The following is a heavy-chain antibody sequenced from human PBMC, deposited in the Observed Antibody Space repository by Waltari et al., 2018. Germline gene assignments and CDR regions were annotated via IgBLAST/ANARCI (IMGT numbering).Heavy chain of an antibody. J-gene: IGHJ5*02. CDR1: GGTFRGYA. CDR3: ARGGVVVPAGVSWFDP. Sequence: QVQLVQSGAEVKKPGSSVKVSCKASGGTFRGYAVTWVRQAPGKGLEWVGGFIPRFGRTNYAQQFQGRVTIVTDESSTTAYMELSGLRFEDTAVYYCARGGVVVPAGVSWFDPWGQGTLVTVSS. V-gene: IGHV1-69*05. D-gene: IGHD2-2*01. CDR2: FIPRFGRT.